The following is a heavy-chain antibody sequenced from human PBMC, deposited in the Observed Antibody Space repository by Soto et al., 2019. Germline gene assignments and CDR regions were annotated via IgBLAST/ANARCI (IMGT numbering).Heavy chain of an antibody. D-gene: IGHD1-26*01. CDR3: AKDEESGSYFDY. V-gene: IGHV3-23*01. CDR2: ISSGGVST. Sequence: GGSLRLSCPASGFIFNNYAMSWVRQAPGKGLEWVSAISSGGVSTYYADSVKGRFTISRDNSKNTLDMQMSSVRADDTAVYYCAKDEESGSYFDYWGQGTLVTVSS. CDR1: GFIFNNYA. J-gene: IGHJ4*02.